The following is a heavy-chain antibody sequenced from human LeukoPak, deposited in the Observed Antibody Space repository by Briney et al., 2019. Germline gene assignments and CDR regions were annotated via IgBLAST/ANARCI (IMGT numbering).Heavy chain of an antibody. V-gene: IGHV6-1*01. J-gene: IGHJ4*02. CDR1: GDSVSSNSAT. D-gene: IGHD6-13*01. CDR3: ARGSSSNSWYFDY. Sequence: SQTLSLTRAISGDSVSSNSATWTWIRQSPSRGLEWLGRTYYRSKWYNDYAVSVKSRITINPDTSKNQFSLQLTSVTPEDTAVYYCARGSSSNSWYFDYWGQGTLVTVSS. CDR2: TYYRSKWYN.